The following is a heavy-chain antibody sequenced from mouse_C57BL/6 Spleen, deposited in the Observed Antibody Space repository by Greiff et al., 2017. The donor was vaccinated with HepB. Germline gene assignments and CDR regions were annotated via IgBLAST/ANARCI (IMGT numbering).Heavy chain of an antibody. CDR2: ISDGGSYT. CDR1: GFTFSSYA. CDR3: ARDPTVVGDYFDY. Sequence: EVKVVESGGGLVKPGGSLKLSCAASGFTFSSYAMSWVRQTPEKRLEWVATISDGGSYTYYPDNVKGRFTISRDNAKNNLYLQMSHLKSEDTAMYYCARDPTVVGDYFDYWGQGTTLTVSS. J-gene: IGHJ2*01. V-gene: IGHV5-4*01. D-gene: IGHD1-1*01.